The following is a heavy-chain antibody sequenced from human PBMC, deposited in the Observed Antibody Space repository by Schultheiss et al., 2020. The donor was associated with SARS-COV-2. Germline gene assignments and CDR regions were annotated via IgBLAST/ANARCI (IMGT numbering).Heavy chain of an antibody. CDR1: GGSISSYY. V-gene: IGHV4-59*01. D-gene: IGHD7-27*01. CDR3: ARSASKLGNFDY. J-gene: IGHJ4*02. CDR2: IYYSGST. Sequence: SETLSLTCTVSGGSISSYYWSWIRQPPGKGLEWIGYIYYSGSTYYNPSLKSRVTMSVDTSKNQFSLKLSSVTAADTAVYYCARSASKLGNFDYWGQGILVTVSS.